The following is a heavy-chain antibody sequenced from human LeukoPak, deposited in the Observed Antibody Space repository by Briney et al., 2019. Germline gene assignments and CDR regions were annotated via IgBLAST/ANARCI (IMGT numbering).Heavy chain of an antibody. CDR1: GYTFTGYY. Sequence: ASVKVSCKASGYTFTGYYMHWVRQAPGQGLEWMGWINPNSGGTNYAQKFQGRVTMTRDTSISTAYMELSRLRSDDTAVYYCARGGLRDDYVWGSYRYPPLPPDYWGQGTLVTVSS. J-gene: IGHJ4*02. CDR3: ARGGLRDDYVWGSYRYPPLPPDY. CDR2: INPNSGGT. V-gene: IGHV1-2*02. D-gene: IGHD3-16*02.